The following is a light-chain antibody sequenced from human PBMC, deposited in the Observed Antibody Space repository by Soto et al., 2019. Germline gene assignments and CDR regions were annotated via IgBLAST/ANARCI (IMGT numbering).Light chain of an antibody. Sequence: DIQMTQSPSSLSASVGDRVTITCRASQSISRYLTWYQQKPGNAPKLMIYDAFTLQTGVPSRFSGSPSGTDFVLTISRLQPEDFETYYCQQSFSTPRTFGPGTKVEIK. CDR1: QSISRY. CDR2: DAF. J-gene: IGKJ3*01. V-gene: IGKV1-39*01. CDR3: QQSFSTPRT.